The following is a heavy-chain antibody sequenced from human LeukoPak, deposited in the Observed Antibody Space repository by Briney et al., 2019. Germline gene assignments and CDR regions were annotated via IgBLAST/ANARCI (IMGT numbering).Heavy chain of an antibody. CDR1: GFTFSSYT. CDR2: ISGSGGST. J-gene: IGHJ4*02. CDR3: AKAPGIAVAGLYFYY. V-gene: IGHV3-23*01. Sequence: GGSMRLSCAASGFTFSSYTMSWVRQATGKDHDTISAISGSGGSTYDAYSLKGRFSISRDNSKNTLYLQMNSLSAEGTAVYYCAKAPGIAVAGLYFYYWGQGTLVTVSS. D-gene: IGHD6-19*01.